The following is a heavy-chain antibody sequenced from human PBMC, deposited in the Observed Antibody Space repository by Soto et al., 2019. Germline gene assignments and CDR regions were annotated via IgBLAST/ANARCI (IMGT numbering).Heavy chain of an antibody. CDR2: MNSDGSSI. D-gene: IGHD6-13*01. Sequence: PGGSLRVSCAASGFTFSSYWMRWVSKAQGKGLVWVSRMNSDGSSITYADSVKGRFTISRDSAKNTMYLQVHSLRAEDTAVYYCAREIATTGLYYFDYWGQGTLVTVSS. CDR1: GFTFSSYW. J-gene: IGHJ4*02. V-gene: IGHV3-74*01. CDR3: AREIATTGLYYFDY.